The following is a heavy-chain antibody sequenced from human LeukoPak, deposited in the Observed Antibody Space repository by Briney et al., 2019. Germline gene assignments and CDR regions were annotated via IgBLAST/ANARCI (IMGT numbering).Heavy chain of an antibody. CDR3: AKDPDCTSGVCYTFFDY. CDR2: ISGSGGST. J-gene: IGHJ4*02. V-gene: IGHV3-23*01. Sequence: GGSLSLSCAASGFTVSDYAMTWVRQAPGKGLEWVSAISGSGGSTYYADSVKGRFTISRDNSKNTLYLQMNSLRAEDTAVYYCAKDPDCTSGVCYTFFDYWGQGTLVTVSS. D-gene: IGHD2-8*01. CDR1: GFTVSDYA.